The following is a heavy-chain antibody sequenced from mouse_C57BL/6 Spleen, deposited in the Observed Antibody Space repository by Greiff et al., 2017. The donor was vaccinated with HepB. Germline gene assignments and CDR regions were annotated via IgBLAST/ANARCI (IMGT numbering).Heavy chain of an antibody. CDR3: ARAGYYGSSGDWYFDV. V-gene: IGHV3-6*01. D-gene: IGHD1-1*01. Sequence: DVQLQESGPGLVKPSQSLSLTCSVTGYSITSGYYWNWIRQFPGNKLEWMGYISYDGSNNYNPSLKNRISITRDTSKNQFFLKLNSVTTEDTATYYCARAGYYGSSGDWYFDVWGTGTTVTVSS. CDR1: GYSITSGYY. CDR2: ISYDGSN. J-gene: IGHJ1*03.